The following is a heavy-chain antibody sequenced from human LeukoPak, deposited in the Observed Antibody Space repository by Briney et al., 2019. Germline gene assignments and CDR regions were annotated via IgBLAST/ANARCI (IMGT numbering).Heavy chain of an antibody. V-gene: IGHV1-24*01. CDR2: FDPEDGET. J-gene: IGHJ6*02. D-gene: IGHD1-1*01. Sequence: ASVKVSCKVSGYTLTELSMHWVRQAPGKGLEWMGGFDPEDGETIYAQKFQGRVTMTEDTSADTAYMELSSLRSEDTAVYYCATPWKGLYYYGMDVWGQGTTDTVSS. CDR3: ATPWKGLYYYGMDV. CDR1: GYTLTELS.